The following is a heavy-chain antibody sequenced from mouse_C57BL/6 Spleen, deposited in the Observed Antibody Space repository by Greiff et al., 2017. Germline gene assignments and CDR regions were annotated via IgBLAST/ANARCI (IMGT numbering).Heavy chain of an antibody. CDR3: ARAGEGSCYVGWFAY. V-gene: IGHV1-82*01. CDR1: GYAFSSSW. D-gene: IGHD3-2*02. J-gene: IGHJ3*01. CDR2: IYPGDGDT. Sequence: QVQLQQSGPELVKPGASVKISCKASGYAFSSSWMNWVKQRPGKGLEWIGRIYPGDGDTNYNGKFKGKATLTADKSSSTAYMQLSSLTSEDSAVYFCARAGEGSCYVGWFAYWGQGTLVTVSA.